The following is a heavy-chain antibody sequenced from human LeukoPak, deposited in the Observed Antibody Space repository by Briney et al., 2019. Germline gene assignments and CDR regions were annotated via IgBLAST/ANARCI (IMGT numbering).Heavy chain of an antibody. Sequence: GESLKISCKGSGYSFTSYWIGWVRQMPGKGLEWMGIIYPGGSDTRYSPSFQGQVTISADKSISTAYLQWSSLKASDTAMYYCARVVVRAAAGSYYFDYWGQGTLVTVSS. V-gene: IGHV5-51*01. D-gene: IGHD6-13*01. CDR3: ARVVVRAAAGSYYFDY. CDR1: GYSFTSYW. CDR2: IYPGGSDT. J-gene: IGHJ4*02.